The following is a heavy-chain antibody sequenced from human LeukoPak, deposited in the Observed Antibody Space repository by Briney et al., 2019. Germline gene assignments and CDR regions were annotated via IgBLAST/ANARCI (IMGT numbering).Heavy chain of an antibody. CDR3: VRDDAWAFDF. J-gene: IGHJ4*02. V-gene: IGHV3-48*02. Sequence: GGSLRLSCATSGFTFTSYSMNWVRQAPGRGPEWISYIRSDSGTIQYADSVKGRFTISRDNAKNSLFLQVNSLRDDDTAVYYCVRDDAWAFDFWGQGTRVTVSS. D-gene: IGHD1-26*01. CDR1: GFTFTSYS. CDR2: IRSDSGTI.